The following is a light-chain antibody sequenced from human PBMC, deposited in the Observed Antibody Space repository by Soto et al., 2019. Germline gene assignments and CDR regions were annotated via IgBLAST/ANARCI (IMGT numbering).Light chain of an antibody. V-gene: IGLV2-23*02. CDR2: EVS. Sequence: HSVLTQPASVSGSPGQSITISCTVTSSDVGSYNLVSWYQQHPGKAPKLMIYEVSKRPSGVSNRFSGSKSGNTASLTISGLQAEDEADYYCCSYAGSSLVFGTGTRSPS. CDR1: SSDVGSYNL. CDR3: CSYAGSSLV. J-gene: IGLJ1*01.